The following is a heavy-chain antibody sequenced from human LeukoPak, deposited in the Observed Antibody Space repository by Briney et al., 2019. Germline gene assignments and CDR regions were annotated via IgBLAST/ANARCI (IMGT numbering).Heavy chain of an antibody. CDR3: ASWYSSGWGFDY. J-gene: IGHJ4*02. CDR2: IYYSGSS. Sequence: PSETLSLTCSVSGGSISSSSSYWGWIRQPPGKGLEWIGSIYYSGSSFDNPSLKSRVTISVDTSKNQFSLKLSSVTAADTAVYYCASWYSSGWGFDYWGQGTLVTVSS. CDR1: GGSISSSSSY. V-gene: IGHV4-39*01. D-gene: IGHD6-19*01.